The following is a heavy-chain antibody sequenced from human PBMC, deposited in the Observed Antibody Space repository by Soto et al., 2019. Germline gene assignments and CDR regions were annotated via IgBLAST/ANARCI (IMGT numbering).Heavy chain of an antibody. Sequence: QVQLVESGGGVVQPGRSLRLSCAASGFTFSSHSIQWVRQAPGKGLEWVAVISYDGSIKYYADSVKGRFTISRDNSKNTAYLQMNSLRAEDTAVFYCAREWSTSVDLDYWGQGTLVLVSS. CDR2: ISYDGSIK. J-gene: IGHJ4*02. D-gene: IGHD1-26*01. CDR1: GFTFSSHS. V-gene: IGHV3-30-3*01. CDR3: AREWSTSVDLDY.